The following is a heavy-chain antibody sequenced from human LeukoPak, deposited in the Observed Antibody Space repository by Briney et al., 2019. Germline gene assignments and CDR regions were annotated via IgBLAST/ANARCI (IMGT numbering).Heavy chain of an antibody. CDR3: ARGTRGYSYGDYFHYMDV. CDR1: VYTFNIYG. D-gene: IGHD5-18*01. CDR2: ISAYNGYT. V-gene: IGHV1-18*01. Sequence: ASVTVSFKSSVYTFNIYGLTWVRQAPGQGLEWMGWISAYNGYTKYAQKVKGRVTMTTDTSTSTAYMELRSLRSDDTAVYYCARGTRGYSYGDYFHYMDVWGKGTTVTVSS. J-gene: IGHJ6*03.